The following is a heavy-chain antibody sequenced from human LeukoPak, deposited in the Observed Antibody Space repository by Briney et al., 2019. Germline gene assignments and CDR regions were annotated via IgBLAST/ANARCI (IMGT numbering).Heavy chain of an antibody. CDR1: GFTFSSYW. CDR3: ARGQGAFDI. CDR2: TKEDGSQK. J-gene: IGHJ3*02. V-gene: IGHV3-7*01. Sequence: GGSLRLSCAAPGFTFSSYWMTWARQAPGKGLEWVANTKEDGSQKNYVDSVKGRFTISRDNAKNSLYLQMNSLRAEDTAVYYCARGQGAFDIWGQGTMVTVSS.